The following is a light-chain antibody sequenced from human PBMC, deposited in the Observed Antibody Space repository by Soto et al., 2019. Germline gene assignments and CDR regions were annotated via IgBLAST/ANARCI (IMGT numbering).Light chain of an antibody. V-gene: IGLV2-14*01. CDR1: SSDVGGYNY. CDR2: DVS. CDR3: ASYTSSSTLV. Sequence: SALTQPASVSGSPGQSITISCTGTSSDVGGYNYVSWYQQHPGKAPKLMIYDVSNRPSGVSNRFSASQSGNTASLRISGLQAEDEGDYYCASYTSSSTLVFGSGTKVTV. J-gene: IGLJ1*01.